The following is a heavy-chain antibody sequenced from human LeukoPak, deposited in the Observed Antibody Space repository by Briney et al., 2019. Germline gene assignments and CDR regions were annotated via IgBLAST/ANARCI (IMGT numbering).Heavy chain of an antibody. CDR1: DYTFISYG. D-gene: IGHD1-26*01. CDR2: ISAYNGNT. J-gene: IGHJ4*02. Sequence: ASVKVSCKASDYTFISYGVSWVRQAPGQGLEWIGWISAYNGNTNYAQKLQGRVTMTTDTSTSTAYMELRSLRSDDTAVYYCARDLELSGSYPGGFDYWGQGTLVTVSS. V-gene: IGHV1-18*01. CDR3: ARDLELSGSYPGGFDY.